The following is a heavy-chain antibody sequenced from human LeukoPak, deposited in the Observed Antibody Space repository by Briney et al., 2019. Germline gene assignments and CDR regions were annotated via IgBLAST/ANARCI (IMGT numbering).Heavy chain of an antibody. CDR2: ISFAGNGE. J-gene: IGHJ4*02. CDR3: AKDEVGRYCSSTSCYSRFDY. Sequence: GGSLRLSCAASGFTFSNYAMHWVRQAPGKGLEWVAVISFAGNGEFYADSVKGRFAISRDNSKNTLYLQMNSLRTEDTAMYYCAKDEVGRYCSSTSCYSRFDYWGQGTPVTVSS. V-gene: IGHV3-30*18. CDR1: GFTFSNYA. D-gene: IGHD2-2*02.